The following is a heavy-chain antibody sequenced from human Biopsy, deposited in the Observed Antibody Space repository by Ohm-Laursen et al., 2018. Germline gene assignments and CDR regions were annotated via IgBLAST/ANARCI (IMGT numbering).Heavy chain of an antibody. Sequence: TLSLTCTVSGDSIRNYYWSWIRQPAGKGLEWIGHIYTIGDTTYNPSLESRVTMSLDTSKNQFSLKMTSLTAADTAVYFCAREDEGLLRALDLWGQGTMVTVSS. J-gene: IGHJ3*01. CDR3: AREDEGLLRALDL. D-gene: IGHD3-3*01. CDR2: IYTIGDT. CDR1: GDSIRNYY. V-gene: IGHV4-4*07.